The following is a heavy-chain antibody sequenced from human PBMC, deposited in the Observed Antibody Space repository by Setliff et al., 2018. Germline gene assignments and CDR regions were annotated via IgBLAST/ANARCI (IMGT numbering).Heavy chain of an antibody. D-gene: IGHD2-2*01. CDR2: INHRGST. CDR1: GDSFSDYY. Sequence: SETLSLTCAVYGDSFSDYYWSWIRQPPGKGLEWIEEINHRGSTNYSPSLRSRVTMSVDTSKKQLSLMLSTVTAADTAVYYCARGRMRGSCSGPSCTYDPFDIWGQGTPVTVSS. J-gene: IGHJ3*02. V-gene: IGHV4-34*01. CDR3: ARGRMRGSCSGPSCTYDPFDI.